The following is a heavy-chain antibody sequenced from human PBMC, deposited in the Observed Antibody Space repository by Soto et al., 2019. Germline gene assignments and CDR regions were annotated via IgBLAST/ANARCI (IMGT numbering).Heavy chain of an antibody. CDR1: GFIFSSYG. CDR3: AKIRGYFDSVEEFDH. Sequence: QVQLVESGGGVVQPGRSLRLSCAASGFIFSSYGMHWVRQAPGKGLEWLAVISYDRSNTYYADSVKGRFTISRDDSRNTLYLQMNSLRPDDTAVYYCAKIRGYFDSVEEFDHWGQGTLVTVSS. CDR2: ISYDRSNT. J-gene: IGHJ4*02. V-gene: IGHV3-30*18. D-gene: IGHD3-22*01.